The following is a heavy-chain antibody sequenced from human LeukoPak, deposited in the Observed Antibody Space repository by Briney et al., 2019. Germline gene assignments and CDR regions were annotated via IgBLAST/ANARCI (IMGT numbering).Heavy chain of an antibody. CDR1: GFTISSNY. D-gene: IGHD6-13*01. J-gene: IGHJ5*02. Sequence: GGSLRLSCAASGFTISSNYMSWVRQAPGKGLEWVSVICSGGSTYYADSVKGRFTISRDNSKNTLYLQMNSLRAEDTAVYYCARTDGPGIAAAGYWFDPWGQGTLVTVSS. CDR3: ARTDGPGIAAAGYWFDP. CDR2: ICSGGST. V-gene: IGHV3-53*01.